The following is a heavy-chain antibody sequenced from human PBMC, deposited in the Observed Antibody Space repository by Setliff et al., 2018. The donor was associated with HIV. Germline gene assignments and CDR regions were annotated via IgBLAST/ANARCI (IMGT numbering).Heavy chain of an antibody. V-gene: IGHV4-39*01. CDR3: ARQPYSGTYTVYYFYMDV. D-gene: IGHD1-26*01. CDR1: GGSISSSSYY. Sequence: SETLSLTCTVSGGSISSSSYYWGWIRQPPGKGLEWIGSIFYSGSAYYNPSLKSRVTISVDTSKNQFSLKLSSVTAADTAVYYCARQPYSGTYTVYYFYMDVWGNGTTVTVSS. J-gene: IGHJ6*03. CDR2: IFYSGSA.